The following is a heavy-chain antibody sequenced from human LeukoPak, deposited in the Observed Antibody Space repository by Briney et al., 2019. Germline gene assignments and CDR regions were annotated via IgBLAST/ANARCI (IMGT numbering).Heavy chain of an antibody. CDR2: IIPIFGTA. V-gene: IGHV1-69*05. D-gene: IGHD6-6*01. CDR1: GGIFSSYA. J-gene: IGHJ3*02. CDR3: ARNRSSSNAFDI. Sequence: SVKVSCKASGGIFSSYAISWVRQAPGQGLEWMGGIIPIFGTANYAQKFQGRVTITTDESTSTAYMELSSLRSEDTAVYYCARNRSSSNAFDIWGQGTMVTVSS.